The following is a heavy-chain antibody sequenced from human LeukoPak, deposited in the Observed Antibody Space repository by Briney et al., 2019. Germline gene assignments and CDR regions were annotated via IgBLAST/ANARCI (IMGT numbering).Heavy chain of an antibody. D-gene: IGHD3-22*01. V-gene: IGHV4-59*01. CDR3: ARVGYYDSSGYYSGLFDY. CDR1: GGSISSYY. CDR2: IYYSGST. Sequence: SETLSLTCTVSGGSISSYYWSWIRQPPGKGLYWIGYIYYSGSTNYNPSLKSRVTISVDTSKNQFSLKLSSVTAADTAVYYCARVGYYDSSGYYSGLFDYWGQGTLVTVSS. J-gene: IGHJ4*02.